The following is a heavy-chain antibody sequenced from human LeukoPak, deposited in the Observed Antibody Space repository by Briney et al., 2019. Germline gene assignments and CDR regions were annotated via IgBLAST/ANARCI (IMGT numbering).Heavy chain of an antibody. CDR2: ISAYNGNT. V-gene: IGHV1-18*01. D-gene: IGHD1-20*01. J-gene: IGHJ4*02. CDR3: AKDIGRRGYIYNWNDVGYFDY. CDR1: GYTFTSYG. Sequence: ASVKVSCKASGYTFTSYGISWVRQAPGQGLEWMGWISAYNGNTNYAQKLQGRVTMTTDTSTSTAYMELRSLRAEDTALYYCAKDIGRRGYIYNWNDVGYFDYWGQGTLVTVSS.